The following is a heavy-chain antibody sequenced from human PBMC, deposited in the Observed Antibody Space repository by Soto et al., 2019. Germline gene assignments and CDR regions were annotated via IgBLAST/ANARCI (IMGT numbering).Heavy chain of an antibody. Sequence: LSLTCTVSGGSISRSTYYWGWIRQPPGKGLEWIGSIYYSGSTYYNPSLKSRVTISVDTSKNQFSLKLSSVTAADTAVYYCARGRYSGTPRFGYWGQGTLVTVSS. CDR2: IYYSGST. J-gene: IGHJ4*02. D-gene: IGHD1-26*01. CDR1: GGSISRSTYY. CDR3: ARGRYSGTPRFGY. V-gene: IGHV4-39*07.